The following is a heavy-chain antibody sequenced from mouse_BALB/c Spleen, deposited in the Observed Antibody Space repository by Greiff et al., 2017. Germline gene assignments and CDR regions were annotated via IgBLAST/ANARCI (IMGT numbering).Heavy chain of an antibody. CDR3: TPYRYDRFDV. V-gene: IGHV1-5*01. CDR2: IYPGNSDT. Sequence: VQLQQSGTVLARPGASVKMSCKASGYSFTSYWMHWVKQRPGQGLEWIGAIYPGNSDTSYNQKFKGKAKLTAVTSASTAYMELSSLTNEDSAVYYCTPYRYDRFDVWGAGTTVTVSS. D-gene: IGHD2-14*01. J-gene: IGHJ1*01. CDR1: GYSFTSYW.